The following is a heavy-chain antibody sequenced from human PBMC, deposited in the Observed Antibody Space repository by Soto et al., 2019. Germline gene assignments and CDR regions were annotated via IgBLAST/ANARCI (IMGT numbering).Heavy chain of an antibody. V-gene: IGHV1-18*01. CDR2: ISPYSGNT. J-gene: IGHJ6*02. D-gene: IGHD3-16*01. CDR1: GYIFVNYG. CDR3: AMVDNYVTPTPQDV. Sequence: QVQLVQSGDEVRKPGSSVKVSCKASGYIFVNYGIAWVRQAPGQGLEWMGWISPYSGNTHYASKVPGRVPMXTXTXXSPAYMVRGSLTSDATAVYYCAMVDNYVTPTPQDVWGQGTTVTVSS.